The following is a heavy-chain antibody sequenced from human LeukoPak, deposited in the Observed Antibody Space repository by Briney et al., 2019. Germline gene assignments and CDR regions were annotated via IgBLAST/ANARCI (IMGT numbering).Heavy chain of an antibody. Sequence: SETLSLTCGVNGGSFSGYYWNWIRQPPGKGLEWIGEINHSGSTNYNPSLKSRVTISVDTSKNQFSLKLSSVTAADTAVYYCARRYPYYYYYMDVWGKGATVTISS. CDR1: GGSFSGYY. CDR2: INHSGST. J-gene: IGHJ6*03. D-gene: IGHD1-14*01. CDR3: ARRYPYYYYYMDV. V-gene: IGHV4-34*01.